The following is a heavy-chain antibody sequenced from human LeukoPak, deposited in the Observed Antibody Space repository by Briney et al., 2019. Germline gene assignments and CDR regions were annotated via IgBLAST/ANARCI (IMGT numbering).Heavy chain of an antibody. CDR1: GFAVGSNY. D-gene: IGHD6-19*01. J-gene: IGHJ5*02. Sequence: GGSLRLSCVASGFAVGSNYMSWVRQAPGKGLEWVSLIYSGGAIRYADSVKGRFTISRDNAKNSLYLQMNSLRAEDTAVYYCATNKYSSGWYGNWFDPWGQGTLVTVSS. V-gene: IGHV3-53*01. CDR2: IYSGGAI. CDR3: ATNKYSSGWYGNWFDP.